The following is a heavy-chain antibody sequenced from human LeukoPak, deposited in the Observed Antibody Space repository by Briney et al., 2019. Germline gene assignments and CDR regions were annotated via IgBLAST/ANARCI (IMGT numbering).Heavy chain of an antibody. D-gene: IGHD5-18*01. Sequence: PSETLSLTCTVSGGSISSYYWSWLRQPPGKGLEWVGYIYYSGSTNYNPSLKSRVTISVDTSKNQFSLKLSSVTAADTAVYYCARDTYGYGAFDIWGQGTMVTVAS. J-gene: IGHJ3*02. CDR1: GGSISSYY. CDR2: IYYSGST. CDR3: ARDTYGYGAFDI. V-gene: IGHV4-59*12.